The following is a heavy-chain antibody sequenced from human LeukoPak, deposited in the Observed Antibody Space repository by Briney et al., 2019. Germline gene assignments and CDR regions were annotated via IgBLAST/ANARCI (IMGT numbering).Heavy chain of an antibody. V-gene: IGHV4-61*05. J-gene: IGHJ4*02. CDR1: GGSISSSSYY. CDR2: IYHSGST. D-gene: IGHD6-19*01. CDR3: ARVLVAVADLRPYYFDY. Sequence: PSETLSLTCTVSGGSISSSSYYWGWIRQPPGKGLEWIGEIYHSGSTNYNPSLKSRVTISVDKSKNQFSLKLSSVTAADTAVYYCARVLVAVADLRPYYFDYWGQGTLVTVSS.